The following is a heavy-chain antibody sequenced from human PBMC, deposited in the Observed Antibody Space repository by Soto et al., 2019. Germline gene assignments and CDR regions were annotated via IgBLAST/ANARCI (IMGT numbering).Heavy chain of an antibody. CDR3: ARDRDNSNWPNFDY. D-gene: IGHD6-13*01. Sequence: QVQLVQSGSEVKKPGSSVKVSCKASGGTICIYTISWVRQAPGQGLEWMGRVIPIFDVTSYAQRFQGRVTITADKSTTTAYMELSSLRSEDTAVYYCARDRDNSNWPNFDYWGQGTLVTVSS. CDR2: VIPIFDVT. CDR1: GGTICIYT. V-gene: IGHV1-69*02. J-gene: IGHJ4*02.